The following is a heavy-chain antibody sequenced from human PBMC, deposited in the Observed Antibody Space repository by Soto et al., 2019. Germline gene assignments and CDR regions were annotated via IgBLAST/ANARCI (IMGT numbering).Heavy chain of an antibody. V-gene: IGHV4-39*01. D-gene: IGHD3-22*01. CDR3: ARHRMGYDSSGYIDY. Sequence: SETLSLTCTVSGGSISSSSYYWGWIRQPPGKGLEWIGSIYYSGSTYYNPSLKSRVTISVDTSKNQFSLNLSSVTAADTAVYYCARHRMGYDSSGYIDYWGQGTLVTVSS. J-gene: IGHJ4*02. CDR2: IYYSGST. CDR1: GGSISSSSYY.